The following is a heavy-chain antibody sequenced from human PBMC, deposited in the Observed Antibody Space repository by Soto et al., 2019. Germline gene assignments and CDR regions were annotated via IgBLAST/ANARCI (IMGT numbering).Heavy chain of an antibody. Sequence: SETLSLTCTVSGGSISSYYWSWIRQPPGKGLEWIGYIYYSGSTNYNPSHKSRVTISVDTSKNQFSLKLSSVTAADTAVYYCARQIAGGDYYGMDVWGQGTTVTVSS. V-gene: IGHV4-59*08. D-gene: IGHD3-10*01. J-gene: IGHJ6*02. CDR3: ARQIAGGDYYGMDV. CDR2: IYYSGST. CDR1: GGSISSYY.